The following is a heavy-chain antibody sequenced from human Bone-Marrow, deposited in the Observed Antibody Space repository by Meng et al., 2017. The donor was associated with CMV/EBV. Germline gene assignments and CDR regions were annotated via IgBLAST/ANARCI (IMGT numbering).Heavy chain of an antibody. V-gene: IGHV6-1*01. J-gene: IGHJ3*02. CDR1: GDSVPSNSSA. CDR2: TYYRSKWYN. CDR3: AREWGFNYYDSSGYYLSDAFDI. Sequence: SQTLSLTCAISGDSVPSNSSAWNWIRQSPSRGLEWLGRTYYRSKWYNDYAVSVKSRITINPDTSKNQFSLQLNSVTPEDTAVYYCAREWGFNYYDSSGYYLSDAFDIWGQGTMVTVSS. D-gene: IGHD3-22*01.